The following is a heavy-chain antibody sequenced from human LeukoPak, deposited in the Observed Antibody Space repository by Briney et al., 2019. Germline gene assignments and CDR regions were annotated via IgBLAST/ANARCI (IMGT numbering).Heavy chain of an antibody. V-gene: IGHV6-1*01. J-gene: IGHJ6*03. CDR1: GDSVSINSAA. D-gene: IGHD3-16*01. CDR2: TYYRSKWSN. Sequence: SQTLSLTCAISGDSVSINSAAWHWVRQSPSSGLDWLGMTYYRSKWSNDYAVSMKGRITIKPDKSKNKFSLQLISVTPEDTAVYFCAREGGHCYYLDVWGKGTTVTVSS. CDR3: AREGGHCYYLDV.